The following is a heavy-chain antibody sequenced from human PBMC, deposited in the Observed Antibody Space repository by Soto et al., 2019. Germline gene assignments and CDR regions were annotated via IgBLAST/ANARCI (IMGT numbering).Heavy chain of an antibody. D-gene: IGHD6-19*01. CDR2: INPSGGST. J-gene: IGHJ4*02. CDR3: ASGSGWYIDY. Sequence: APVKVSCKASWKTFTRYYIPWGRQAPGQGLEWMGIINPSGGSTSYAQKFQGRVTMTRDTSTSTVYMELSSLRSEDTAVYYCASGSGWYIDYWGQGTLVTVSS. V-gene: IGHV1-46*03. CDR1: WKTFTRYY.